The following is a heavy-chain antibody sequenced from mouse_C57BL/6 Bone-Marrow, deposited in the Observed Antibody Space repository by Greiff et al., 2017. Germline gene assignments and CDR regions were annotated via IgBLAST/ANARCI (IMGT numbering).Heavy chain of an antibody. V-gene: IGHV1-67*01. D-gene: IGHD2-4*01. J-gene: IGHJ4*01. CDR3: ARGYDYDYAMDY. CDR2: ISTYYGTT. Sequence: QVQLQQSGPELVRPGVSVKISCKGSGYTFTDYAMHWVKQSHAKSLEWIGVISTYYGTTSYNQKFKGKATLTVDQASSTAYMQHNSLTSEDSAVYYCARGYDYDYAMDYWGQGPSVTVSS. CDR1: GYTFTDYA.